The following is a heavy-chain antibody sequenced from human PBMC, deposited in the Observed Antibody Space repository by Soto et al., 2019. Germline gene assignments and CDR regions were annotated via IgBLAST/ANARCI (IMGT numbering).Heavy chain of an antibody. V-gene: IGHV3-74*01. J-gene: IGHJ4*02. CDR3: ARDLDWVLYDY. D-gene: IGHD3-3*01. Sequence: GESLKISCAASGFTFSNYVMHWVRQAPGKGLVWVSRVSHDGSTTSYADSVKGRFTISRDNSKNTLYLQMNSLRDEDTAVYYCARDLDWVLYDYWGRGTPVTVSS. CDR2: VSHDGSTT. CDR1: GFTFSNYV.